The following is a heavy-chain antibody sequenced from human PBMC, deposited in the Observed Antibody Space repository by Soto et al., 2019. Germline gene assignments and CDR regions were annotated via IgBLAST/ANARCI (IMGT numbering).Heavy chain of an antibody. J-gene: IGHJ3*02. V-gene: IGHV3-30-3*01. Sequence: QVPLVESGGGVVPPGRSVRLSCAASGFTFSSYAMHWVRQAPGKGLEWVAIISYDGSNQYYADSAKGRFTISRDNSKNTLYLQMNSLRAEDTAVYYCARDNQAIDIWGQGTMVTVSS. D-gene: IGHD5-18*01. CDR3: ARDNQAIDI. CDR2: ISYDGSNQ. CDR1: GFTFSSYA.